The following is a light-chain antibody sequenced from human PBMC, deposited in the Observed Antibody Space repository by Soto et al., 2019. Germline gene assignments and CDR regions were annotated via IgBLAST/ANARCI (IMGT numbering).Light chain of an antibody. CDR1: QDISNF. Sequence: DILMTQSPSSLSASVGDRFTITCQASQDISNFLNWYQQKPGKAPKLLIYDVFTLESGVPSRFSGSGSGTELTLTISSLQPDDFATYYCQQYDTYSITFGQGTRLEI. CDR2: DVF. V-gene: IGKV1-5*01. CDR3: QQYDTYSIT. J-gene: IGKJ5*01.